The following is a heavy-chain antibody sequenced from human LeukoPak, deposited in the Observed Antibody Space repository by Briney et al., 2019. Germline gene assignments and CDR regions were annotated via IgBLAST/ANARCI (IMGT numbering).Heavy chain of an antibody. CDR3: AIGGAFDI. D-gene: IGHD3-16*01. Sequence: SETLSLTCTVSGGSISSSSYYWGWIRQPPGKWLEWIGKINHSGSTSYNPSLKSRVTISVDTSKNQFSLKLRSVTAADTAVYHCAIGGAFDIWGQGTMVTVSS. CDR2: INHSGST. CDR1: GGSISSSSYY. V-gene: IGHV4-39*07. J-gene: IGHJ3*02.